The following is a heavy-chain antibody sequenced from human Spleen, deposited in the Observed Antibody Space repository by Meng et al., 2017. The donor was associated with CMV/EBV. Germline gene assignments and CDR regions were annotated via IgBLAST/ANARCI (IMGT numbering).Heavy chain of an antibody. J-gene: IGHJ4*02. CDR2: IHYDGNRE. CDR1: GFTFSSYG. Sequence: GESLKISCAASGFTFSSYGIHWVHQAPGKGLEWVAFIHYDGNREYYVDSVKGRFTISRDNSKNTLYLQMKSLRTEDTALYYCAKSRLVGATTDYWGQGTLVTVSS. D-gene: IGHD1-26*01. V-gene: IGHV3-30*02. CDR3: AKSRLVGATTDY.